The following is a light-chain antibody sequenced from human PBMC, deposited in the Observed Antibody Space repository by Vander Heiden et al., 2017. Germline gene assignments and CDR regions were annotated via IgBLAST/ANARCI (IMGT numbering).Light chain of an antibody. J-gene: IGKJ4*01. V-gene: IGKV1-39*01. CDR1: QSISSD. CDR3: QQSYSTPLT. Sequence: DIQTTQSPSSLSASVGDRVTITCRASQSISSDLIWYKQKPGKAPNLLIYGASSLQSGVPSRFSGSRSGTDFTLTISSLQPEDFAIYYCQQSYSTPLTFGGGTTVEIK. CDR2: GAS.